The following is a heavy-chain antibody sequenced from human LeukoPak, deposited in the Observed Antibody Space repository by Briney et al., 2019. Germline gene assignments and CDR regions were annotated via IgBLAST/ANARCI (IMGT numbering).Heavy chain of an antibody. Sequence: GGSLRLSCAASGFTFSSYGMHWVRQAPGKGLEWVAVISYDGSNKYYADSVKGRFTISRDNSKNTLYLQMNSLRAEDTAVYYCAKIMLGYRPLALEYYFDYWGQGTLVTVSS. CDR3: AKIMLGYRPLALEYYFDY. J-gene: IGHJ4*02. CDR1: GFTFSSYG. D-gene: IGHD5-24*01. V-gene: IGHV3-30*18. CDR2: ISYDGSNK.